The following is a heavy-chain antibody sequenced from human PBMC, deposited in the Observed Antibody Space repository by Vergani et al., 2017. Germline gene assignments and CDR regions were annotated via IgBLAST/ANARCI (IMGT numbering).Heavy chain of an antibody. V-gene: IGHV1-69*01. CDR1: GGTFSSYA. Sequence: QVQLVQSGAEVKKPGSSVKVSCKASGGTFSSYAISWVRQAPGQGLEWMGGIIPIFGTANYAQKFQGRVTITADESTSTAYMELSSLRSEDTAVYSCAVVVVTAMELNYYYYYGMDVWGQGTTVTVSS. J-gene: IGHJ6*02. D-gene: IGHD2-21*02. CDR3: AVVVVTAMELNYYYYYGMDV. CDR2: IIPIFGTA.